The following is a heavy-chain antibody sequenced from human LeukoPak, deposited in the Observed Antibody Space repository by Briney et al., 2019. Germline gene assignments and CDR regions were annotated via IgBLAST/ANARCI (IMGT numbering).Heavy chain of an antibody. J-gene: IGHJ4*02. V-gene: IGHV3-21*01. D-gene: IGHD6-19*01. CDR2: ISGGSGYI. CDR1: GFTFSGYS. Sequence: GGSLRLSCAASGFTFSGYSMNWVRQAPGKGLEWVSYISGGSGYIYYADSVKGRFTISRDNAKNSLYLQMNSLRAEDTAVYYCARAIAVAEGYWGQGTLVTVSS. CDR3: ARAIAVAEGY.